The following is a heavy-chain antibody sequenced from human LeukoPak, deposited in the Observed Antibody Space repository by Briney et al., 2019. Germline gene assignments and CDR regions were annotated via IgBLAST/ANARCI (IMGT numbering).Heavy chain of an antibody. V-gene: IGHV1-18*01. D-gene: IGHD3-3*01. CDR2: ISAYNGNT. J-gene: IGHJ6*02. CDR3: AREKNDFWSGRYYYYGMDV. CDR1: GYTFTSYG. Sequence: ASVKVSCKASGYTFTSYGISWVRQAPGQGLERMGWISAYNGNTNYAQKLQGRVTMTTDTSTSTAYMELRSLRSDDTAVYYCAREKNDFWSGRYYYYGMDVWGQGTTVTVSS.